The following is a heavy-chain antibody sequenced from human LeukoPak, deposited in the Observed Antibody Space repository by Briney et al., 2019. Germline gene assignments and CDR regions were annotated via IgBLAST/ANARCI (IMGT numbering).Heavy chain of an antibody. CDR1: GGTFSSYA. J-gene: IGHJ5*02. V-gene: IGHV1-69*05. CDR2: IIPTFGTA. D-gene: IGHD6-13*01. CDR3: ARDWRTSGIAAAGTFDP. Sequence: SVKVSCKASGGTFSSYAISWVRQAPGQGLEWMGGIIPTFGTANYAQKFQGRVTITTDESTSTAYMELSSLRSEDTAVYYCARDWRTSGIAAAGTFDPWGQGTLVTVSS.